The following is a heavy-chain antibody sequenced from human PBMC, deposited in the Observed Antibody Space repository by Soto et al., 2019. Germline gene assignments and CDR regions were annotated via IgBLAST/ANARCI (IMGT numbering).Heavy chain of an antibody. D-gene: IGHD3-10*01. Sequence: PAETLYLTCTVSGGSVSSGSYYWSWIRQPPGKGLEWIGYIYYSGSTNYNPSLKSRVTISVDTSKNQFSLKLSSVTAADTAVYYCARGGRITMVRGVTWNWFDPWGQGTLVTVSS. CDR3: ARGGRITMVRGVTWNWFDP. J-gene: IGHJ5*02. V-gene: IGHV4-61*01. CDR2: IYYSGST. CDR1: GGSVSSGSYY.